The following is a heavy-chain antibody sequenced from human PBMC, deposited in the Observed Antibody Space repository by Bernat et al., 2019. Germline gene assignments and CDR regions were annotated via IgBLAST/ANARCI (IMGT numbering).Heavy chain of an antibody. J-gene: IGHJ4*02. Sequence: EVQLLESGGGLVQPGGSLRLSCAASGVTFSSYGMGWVRQAPGKGLDWVSAVSGSGSNTYYADSVKGRFTISRDNSKNTLYLQMSSLRAEDTAVYYCAKELGSRLPFDYWGQGTLVTVSS. V-gene: IGHV3-23*01. CDR2: VSGSGSNT. CDR3: AKELGSRLPFDY. D-gene: IGHD2-21*01. CDR1: GVTFSSYG.